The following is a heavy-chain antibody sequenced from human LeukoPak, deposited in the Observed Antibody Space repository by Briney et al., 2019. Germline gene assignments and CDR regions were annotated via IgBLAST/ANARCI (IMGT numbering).Heavy chain of an antibody. J-gene: IGHJ3*02. V-gene: IGHV3-23*01. D-gene: IGHD6-19*01. CDR2: ISGSGGST. Sequence: PGGSLRLSCAASGFTFSSYAMSWVRQAPGKGVEWVSAISGSGGSTYYADSVKGRFTISRDNSKNTLYLQMNSLRAEDTAVYYCAKLSGWYKGAFDIWGQGTMVTVSS. CDR3: AKLSGWYKGAFDI. CDR1: GFTFSSYA.